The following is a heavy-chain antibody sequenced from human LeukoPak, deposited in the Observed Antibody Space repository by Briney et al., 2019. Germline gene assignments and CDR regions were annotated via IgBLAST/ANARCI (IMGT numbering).Heavy chain of an antibody. J-gene: IGHJ4*02. CDR2: ISGSGGST. CDR1: GFTFSSYS. D-gene: IGHD1-26*01. Sequence: GGSLRLSCAASGFTFSSYSMNWVRQAPGKGLEWVSSISGSGGSTYYADSVKGRFTISRDNSKNTLYLQMNSLRAEDTAVYYCAKSGSSLHSDYWGQGALVTVSS. CDR3: AKSGSSLHSDY. V-gene: IGHV3-23*01.